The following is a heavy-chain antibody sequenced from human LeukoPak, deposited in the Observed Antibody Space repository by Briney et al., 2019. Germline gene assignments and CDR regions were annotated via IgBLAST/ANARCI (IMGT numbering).Heavy chain of an antibody. CDR1: GGSFSGYY. Sequence: SETLSLTCAVYGGSFSGYYWSWIRQPPGKGLEWIGEINHSGSTNYNPSLKSRVTISVDTFKNQFSLKLSSVTAADTAVYYCAGTYYDSSGYYQYYFDYWGQGTLVTVSS. CDR2: INHSGST. J-gene: IGHJ4*02. CDR3: AGTYYDSSGYYQYYFDY. V-gene: IGHV4-34*01. D-gene: IGHD3-22*01.